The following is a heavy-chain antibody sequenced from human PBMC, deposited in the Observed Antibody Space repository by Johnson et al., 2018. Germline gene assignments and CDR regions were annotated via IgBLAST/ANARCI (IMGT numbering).Heavy chain of an antibody. CDR3: AQDQHTTWVAYFQH. CDR1: GLTFSSYA. V-gene: IGHV3-23*04. CDR2: ISGGGGRT. Sequence: VQLVQSGGGLVQPGGSLRLSCAASGLTFSSYAMSWVRQAPGKGLEWVATISGGGGRTYYADSVKGRFTLSRDNSKNTLYLQMVSLRAEDTAIYYCAQDQHTTWVAYFQHWGQGTLVSVSS. J-gene: IGHJ1*01. D-gene: IGHD1-14*01.